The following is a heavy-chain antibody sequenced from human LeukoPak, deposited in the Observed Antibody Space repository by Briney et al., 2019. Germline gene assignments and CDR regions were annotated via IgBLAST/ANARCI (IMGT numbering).Heavy chain of an antibody. D-gene: IGHD6-6*01. Sequence: ASVKVSCKVSGYTFTGYYMHWVRQAPGQGLEWMGWINPNSGGTNYAQKFQGRVTMTRDTSISTAYMELSRLRSDDTAVYYCARDPSSSAGNWFDPWGQGTLVTVSS. CDR3: ARDPSSSAGNWFDP. J-gene: IGHJ5*02. V-gene: IGHV1-2*02. CDR2: INPNSGGT. CDR1: GYTFTGYY.